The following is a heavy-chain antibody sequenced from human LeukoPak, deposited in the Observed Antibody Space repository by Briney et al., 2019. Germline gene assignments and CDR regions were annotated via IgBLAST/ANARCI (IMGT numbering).Heavy chain of an antibody. J-gene: IGHJ4*02. CDR3: ATVYDFWSGPGFDY. D-gene: IGHD3-3*01. Sequence: PGGSLRLSCAASGFTVSSNYMSWVRQAPGMGLEWVSSVTNTGDYIYYADSVKGRFTISRDSAKTSLYLQMNSLRAEDTAVYYCATVYDFWSGPGFDYWGQGTLVTVSS. CDR1: GFTVSSNY. V-gene: IGHV3-21*04. CDR2: VTNTGDYI.